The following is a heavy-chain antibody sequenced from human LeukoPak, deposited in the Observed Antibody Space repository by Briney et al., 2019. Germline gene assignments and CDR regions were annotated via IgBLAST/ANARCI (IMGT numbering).Heavy chain of an antibody. D-gene: IGHD3-22*01. CDR3: ARAENKDSSGGY. J-gene: IGHJ4*02. V-gene: IGHV4-30-4*01. Sequence: SETLSLTCTVSGGSISSGDYSWSWIRQPPGQGLEWIGYIYYSGSTYYNPSLKSRVTISVDTSKNQFSLKLSSVTAADTAVYYCARAENKDSSGGYWGQGTLVTVSS. CDR1: GGSISSGDYS. CDR2: IYYSGST.